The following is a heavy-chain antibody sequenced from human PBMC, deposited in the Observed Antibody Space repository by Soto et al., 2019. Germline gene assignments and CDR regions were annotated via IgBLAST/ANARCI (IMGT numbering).Heavy chain of an antibody. CDR1: GFTFSSYA. CDR2: ISGSGGST. V-gene: IGHV3-23*01. CDR3: AKDIWFGELSHSDY. J-gene: IGHJ4*02. Sequence: GGSLRLSCAASGFTFSSYAMSWVRQAPGKGLEWVSAISGSGGSTYYADSVKGRFTISRDNSKNTLYLQMNSLRAEDTAVYYCAKDIWFGELSHSDYWGQGTLVTVSS. D-gene: IGHD3-10*01.